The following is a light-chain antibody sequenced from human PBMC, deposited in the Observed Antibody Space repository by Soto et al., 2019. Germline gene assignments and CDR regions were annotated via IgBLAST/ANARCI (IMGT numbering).Light chain of an antibody. CDR1: QSVRSSF. CDR2: GAS. Sequence: EIVMTQSPATLSVSPREMATLSFSASQSVRSSFLAWYQQKPGQAPSLLIYGASTRATGIPARFSGSGSGTDFTLTISRLEPEDFAVYFCQQYAGPPTTFGQGTRLEI. V-gene: IGKV3-20*01. J-gene: IGKJ5*01. CDR3: QQYAGPPTT.